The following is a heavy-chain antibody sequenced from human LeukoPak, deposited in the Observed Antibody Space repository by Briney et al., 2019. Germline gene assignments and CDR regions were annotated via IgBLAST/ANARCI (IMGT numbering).Heavy chain of an antibody. CDR3: ARDSRDGYNYRY. J-gene: IGHJ4*02. CDR2: ITPVFATA. CDR1: GGTFSDYA. Sequence: SVKVSCKASGGTFSDYALSWVRQAPGQVLEWMGGITPVFATATYAQKFQGRVTITADKSTSTAYMELSSLRSEDTAVYYCARDSRDGYNYRYWGQGTLVTVSS. V-gene: IGHV1-69*06. D-gene: IGHD5-24*01.